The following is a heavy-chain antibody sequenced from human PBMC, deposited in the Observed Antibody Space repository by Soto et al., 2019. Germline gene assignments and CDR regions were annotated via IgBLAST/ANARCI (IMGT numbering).Heavy chain of an antibody. Sequence: QVQLVQSGAEVKKPGASVKVSCKASGYTFTGYYMHWVRQAPGQGLEWMGWINPNSGGTNYAQKFQGWVTMTRDTSISTAYMELSRLRSDDTAVYYCARGGQLMVRGVIMPDGAPDAFDIWGQGTMVTVSS. V-gene: IGHV1-2*04. CDR1: GYTFTGYY. CDR3: ARGGQLMVRGVIMPDGAPDAFDI. D-gene: IGHD3-10*01. CDR2: INPNSGGT. J-gene: IGHJ3*02.